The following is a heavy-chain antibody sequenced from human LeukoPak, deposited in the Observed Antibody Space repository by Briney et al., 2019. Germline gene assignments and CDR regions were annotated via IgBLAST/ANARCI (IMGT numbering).Heavy chain of an antibody. Sequence: GGSLRLSCAASGFTFSSYSMNWVRQAPGKGLEWVSSISSSSSYIYYADSVKGRFTISRDNAKNSLYLQMNSLRAEDTAVYYCARAPPGAAAAAFDIWGQGTMVTVSS. CDR1: GFTFSSYS. J-gene: IGHJ3*02. CDR2: ISSSSSYI. V-gene: IGHV3-21*01. D-gene: IGHD6-13*01. CDR3: ARAPPGAAAAAFDI.